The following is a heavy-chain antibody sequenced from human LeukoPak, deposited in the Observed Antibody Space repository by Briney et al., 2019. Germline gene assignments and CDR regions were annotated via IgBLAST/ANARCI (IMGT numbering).Heavy chain of an antibody. Sequence: PSETLSLTCTVSGGSISSYYWSWIRQPAGKGLEWIGRIYTSGSTNYNPSLKSRVIMSVDTSKNQFSLKLSSVTAADTAVYYCARESYYYGSVSFDYWGQGTLVTVSS. CDR3: ARESYYYGSVSFDY. D-gene: IGHD3-10*01. J-gene: IGHJ4*02. V-gene: IGHV4-4*07. CDR2: IYTSGST. CDR1: GGSISSYY.